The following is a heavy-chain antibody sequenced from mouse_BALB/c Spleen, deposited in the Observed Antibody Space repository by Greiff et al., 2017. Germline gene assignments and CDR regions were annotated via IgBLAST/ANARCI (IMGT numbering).Heavy chain of an antibody. J-gene: IGHJ2*01. D-gene: IGHD4-1*01. V-gene: IGHV5-9-3*01. CDR2: ISSGGSYT. CDR3: ARHQTGTDFDY. CDR1: GFTFSSYA. Sequence: EVQLVESGGGLVKPGGSLKLSCAASGFTFSSYAMSWVRQTPEKRLEWVATISSGGSYTYYPDSVKGRFTISRDNAKNTLYLQMSSLRSEDTAMYYCARHQTGTDFDYWGQGTTLTVSS.